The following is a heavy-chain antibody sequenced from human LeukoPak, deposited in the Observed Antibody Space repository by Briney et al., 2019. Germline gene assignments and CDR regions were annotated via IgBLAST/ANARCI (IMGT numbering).Heavy chain of an antibody. CDR2: FNPNSCGT. CDR1: GYTFAGYY. V-gene: IGHV1-2*02. CDR3: ARGERGTYCDY. D-gene: IGHD1-1*01. J-gene: IGHJ4*02. Sequence: ASVKVSCNASGYTFAGYYMHWVRQAPGQGLEWMGWFNPNSCGTNYAQKYQGRVTMTRDTSITTAYMELSRLSSDDTAVYYCARGERGTYCDYWGQGTLVTVSS.